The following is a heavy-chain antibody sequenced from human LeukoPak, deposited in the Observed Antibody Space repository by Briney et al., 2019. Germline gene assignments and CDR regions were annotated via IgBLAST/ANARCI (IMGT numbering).Heavy chain of an antibody. CDR3: AKFPPSPSKLGGAFDI. V-gene: IGHV3-23*01. CDR1: GFTFSSYA. J-gene: IGHJ3*02. Sequence: PGGSLRLSCAASGFTFSSYAMSWVRQAPGKGLEWVSAISGSGGSTYYADSVKGRFTISRDNSKNTLYLQMNSLRAEDTAVYYCAKFPPSPSKLGGAFDIWGQGTMVTVSS. D-gene: IGHD3-16*01. CDR2: ISGSGGST.